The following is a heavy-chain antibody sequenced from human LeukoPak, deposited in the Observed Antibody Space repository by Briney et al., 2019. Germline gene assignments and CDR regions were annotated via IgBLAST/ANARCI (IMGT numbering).Heavy chain of an antibody. J-gene: IGHJ4*02. CDR3: AREATEQPSDSYYFDY. D-gene: IGHD6-13*01. CDR1: GFTFSTYS. Sequence: GSLRLSCAASGFTFSTYSMNWVRQAPGKGLEWIGEINHSGSTNYNPSLKSRVTISVDTSKNQFSLKLSSVTAADTAVYYCAREATEQPSDSYYFDYWGQGTLVTVSS. CDR2: INHSGST. V-gene: IGHV4-34*08.